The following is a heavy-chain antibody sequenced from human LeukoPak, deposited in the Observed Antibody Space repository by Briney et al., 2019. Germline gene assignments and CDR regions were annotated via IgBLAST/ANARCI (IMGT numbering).Heavy chain of an antibody. CDR3: AKDDGGASGSYYLLDY. J-gene: IGHJ4*02. CDR2: ISSSGSTI. Sequence: GGSLRLSCAASGFTFSSYEMNWVRQAPGKGLEWVSYISSSGSTIYYADSVKGRFTISRDNAKNSLYLQMNSLRAEDTAVYYCAKDDGGASGSYYLLDYWGQGTLVTVSS. CDR1: GFTFSSYE. D-gene: IGHD3-10*01. V-gene: IGHV3-48*03.